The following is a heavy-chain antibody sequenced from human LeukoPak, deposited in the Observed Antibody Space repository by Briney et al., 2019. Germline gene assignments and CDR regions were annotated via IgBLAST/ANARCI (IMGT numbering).Heavy chain of an antibody. Sequence: SETLSLTCTVSGGSISNKYWSWIRQPPGKGLEWIGYIYYSGSTNYNPSLKSRVTISVDTSKNQFSLKLSSVTAADTAVYYCARGVYGYGTCDYWGQGTLVTVSS. J-gene: IGHJ4*02. CDR3: ARGVYGYGTCDY. V-gene: IGHV4-59*12. D-gene: IGHD5-18*01. CDR2: IYYSGST. CDR1: GGSISNKY.